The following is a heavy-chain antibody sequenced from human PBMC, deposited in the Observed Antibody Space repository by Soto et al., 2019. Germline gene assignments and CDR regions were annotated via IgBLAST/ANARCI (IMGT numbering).Heavy chain of an antibody. V-gene: IGHV3-30*18. D-gene: IGHD1-1*01. CDR3: AKGGRGTYYYYYGMDV. CDR2: ISYDGNNK. J-gene: IGHJ6*02. CDR1: GFTFSGYG. Sequence: QVQLVESGGGVVQPGRSLRLSCVASGFTFSGYGMHWVRQAPGKGLEWVAVISYDGNNKYYADSVKGRFTISRDNSKNTLYLQMNSLRAEDTAVYYCAKGGRGTYYYYYGMDVWGQGTTVTVSS.